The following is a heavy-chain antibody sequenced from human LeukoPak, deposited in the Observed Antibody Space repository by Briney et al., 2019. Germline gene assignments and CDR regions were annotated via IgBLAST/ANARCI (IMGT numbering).Heavy chain of an antibody. CDR2: INSDGSST. CDR3: APDGSIWSGYDDAFDI. J-gene: IGHJ3*02. D-gene: IGHD3-3*01. V-gene: IGHV3-74*01. CDR1: GFTFSSYW. Sequence: GGSLRLSCAASGFTFSSYWMHWVRQAPGKGLVWVSRINSDGSSTSYADSVKGRFTISRDNAKNTLYLQMNSLRAEDTAVYYCAPDGSIWSGYDDAFDIWGQGTMVTVSS.